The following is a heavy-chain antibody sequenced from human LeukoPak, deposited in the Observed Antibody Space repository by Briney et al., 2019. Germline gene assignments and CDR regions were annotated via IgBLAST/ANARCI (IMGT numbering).Heavy chain of an antibody. J-gene: IGHJ5*02. D-gene: IGHD3-3*01. V-gene: IGHV3-7*01. CDR1: GFTLSSYW. Sequence: AGGSLRLSCAVSGFTLSSYWMSWVRQAPGKGLEGVANIKQGGSEKYYVDSVKGRFTISRDNAKNSLYLQMNSLRAEDTAVYYCARDRRYDFWRGSNWFDPWGQGTLVTDSS. CDR2: IKQGGSEK. CDR3: ARDRRYDFWRGSNWFDP.